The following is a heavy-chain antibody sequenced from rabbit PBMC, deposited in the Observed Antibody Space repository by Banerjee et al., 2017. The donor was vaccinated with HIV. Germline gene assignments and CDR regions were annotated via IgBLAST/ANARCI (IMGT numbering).Heavy chain of an antibody. CDR2: IYTGSGST. CDR3: ARRGSSDYSYFNL. D-gene: IGHD1-1*01. J-gene: IGHJ4*01. CDR1: GFSFSSGYD. Sequence: QEQLVESGGGLVQHEGSLTLTCTASGFSFSSGYDMCWVRQAPGKGLEWIACIYTGSGSTYYASWAKGRFTIFETSSTTVTLQMTSLTAADTATYFCARRGSSDYSYFNLWGPGTLVTVS. V-gene: IGHV1S45*01.